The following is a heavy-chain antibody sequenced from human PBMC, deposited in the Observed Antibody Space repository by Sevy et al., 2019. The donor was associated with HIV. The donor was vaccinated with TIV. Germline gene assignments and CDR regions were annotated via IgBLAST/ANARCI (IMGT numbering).Heavy chain of an antibody. Sequence: GGSLRLSCSASGFSFDNYVMNWFRQAPGKGLEWVGFIGSKLYGGKTKYAASVKGRFTISRDDSKSIAYLQMNSLKTEDSGVYYCSRDRYGSQSYAADHWGQGTLVTVSS. CDR3: SRDRYGSQSYAADH. J-gene: IGHJ5*02. CDR2: IGSKLYGGKT. CDR1: GFSFDNYV. V-gene: IGHV3-49*03. D-gene: IGHD3-10*01.